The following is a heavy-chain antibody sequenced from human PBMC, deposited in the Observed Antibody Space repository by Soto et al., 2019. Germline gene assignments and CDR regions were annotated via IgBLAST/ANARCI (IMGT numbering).Heavy chain of an antibody. CDR1: GYTFTSYG. D-gene: IGHD2-15*01. J-gene: IGHJ6*02. V-gene: IGHV1-18*01. Sequence: QVQLVQSGAEVKKPGASVKVSCKASGYTFTSYGISWVRQAPGQGLEWMGWISAYNGNTNYAQKLQGRVTMTTDTPTSTADMELRSLRSDDTAVYYCARGGGRTAADYYYYYGMDVWGQGTTVTVSS. CDR2: ISAYNGNT. CDR3: ARGGGRTAADYYYYYGMDV.